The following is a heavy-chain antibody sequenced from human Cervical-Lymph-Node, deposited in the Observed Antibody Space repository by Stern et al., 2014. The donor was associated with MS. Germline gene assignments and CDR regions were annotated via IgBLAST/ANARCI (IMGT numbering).Heavy chain of an antibody. J-gene: IGHJ4*02. V-gene: IGHV3-30-3*01. CDR3: ARDFSRVADPVLFGY. D-gene: IGHD6-19*01. CDR1: GFTFSSYA. Sequence: VQLLESGGGVVQPGRSLRLSCAASGFTFSSYAMHWVRQAPGKGLEWVAVISYDGSNKYYADSVKGRFTISRDNSKNTLYLQMNSLRAEDTAVYYCARDFSRVADPVLFGYWGQGTLVTVSS. CDR2: ISYDGSNK.